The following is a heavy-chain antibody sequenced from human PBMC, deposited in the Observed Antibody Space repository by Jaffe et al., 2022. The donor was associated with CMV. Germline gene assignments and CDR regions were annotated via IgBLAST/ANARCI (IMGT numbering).Heavy chain of an antibody. CDR1: GFTFDDYA. CDR3: AKDIAARPGGWFDP. D-gene: IGHD6-6*01. V-gene: IGHV3-9*01. J-gene: IGHJ5*02. CDR2: ISWNSGSI. Sequence: EVQLVESGGGLVQPGRSLRLSCAASGFTFDDYAMHWVRQAPGKGLEWVSGISWNSGSIGYADSVKGRFTISRDNAKNSLYLQMNSLRAEDTALYYCAKDIAARPGGWFDPWGQGTLVTVSS.